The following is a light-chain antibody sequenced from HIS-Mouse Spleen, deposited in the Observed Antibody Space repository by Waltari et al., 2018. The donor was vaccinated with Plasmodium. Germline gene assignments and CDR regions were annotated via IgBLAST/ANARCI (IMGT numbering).Light chain of an antibody. CDR3: QQYNNWSFT. CDR1: QSVSSN. J-gene: IGKJ3*01. V-gene: IGKV3-15*01. CDR2: GAS. Sequence: EIVMTQSQATLSVSPGERATLPCRASQSVSSNLAWYQQNPGQAPRLLIYGASTRATGIPARFSGSGSGTEFTLTISSLQSEDFAVYYCQQYNNWSFTFGPGTKVDIK.